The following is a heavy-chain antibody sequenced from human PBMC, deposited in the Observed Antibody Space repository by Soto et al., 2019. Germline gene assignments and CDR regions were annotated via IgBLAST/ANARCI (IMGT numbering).Heavy chain of an antibody. V-gene: IGHV4-30-4*01. CDR1: GGSISGDDYF. CDR2: IYYSGT. CDR3: ASDLAYCSTGRCYAKWGY. Sequence: LSLTCTVSGGSISGDDYFWSWIRQPPGKGLEWIGFIYYSGTYYNPSLKSRATISTDTSKNHFSLKLSSVTSADTAVYYCASDLAYCSTGRCYAKWGYWGQGTMVTVSS. J-gene: IGHJ4*02. D-gene: IGHD2-15*01.